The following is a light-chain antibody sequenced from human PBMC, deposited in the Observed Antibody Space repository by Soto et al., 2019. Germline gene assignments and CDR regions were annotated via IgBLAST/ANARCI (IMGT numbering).Light chain of an antibody. J-gene: IGKJ2*01. CDR1: QSIGTN. CDR2: GAS. CDR3: QQYAGWPRT. Sequence: ETVMTQSPATLSVSPGDRVTLSCRASQSIGTNLLWLQQSPGQPPRLLISGASDRVAGVPDRFSGSGSGTDFTLTISGLQSEDCAVYYCQQYAGWPRTFGQG. V-gene: IGKV3-15*01.